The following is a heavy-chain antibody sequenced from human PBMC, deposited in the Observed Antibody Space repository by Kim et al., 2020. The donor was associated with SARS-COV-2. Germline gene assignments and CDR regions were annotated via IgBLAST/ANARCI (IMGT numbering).Heavy chain of an antibody. D-gene: IGHD3-10*01. V-gene: IGHV3-30*18. Sequence: GGSLRLSCAASGFTFSSYGMHWVRQAPGKGLEWVAIISSDGSNRYYADSVKGRFTISRDNSKNTLYLEMNSLRTEDTAVYYCAKDRVSGSYYYFDYWGQGTLVTVSS. CDR2: ISSDGSNR. J-gene: IGHJ4*02. CDR1: GFTFSSYG. CDR3: AKDRVSGSYYYFDY.